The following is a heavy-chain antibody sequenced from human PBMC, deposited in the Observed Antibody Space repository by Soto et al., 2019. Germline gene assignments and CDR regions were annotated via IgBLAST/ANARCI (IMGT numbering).Heavy chain of an antibody. CDR2: ITGGADNT. Sequence: EVKLLESGGGLVQPGGSLRLSCVASGFTYSSYAMSWVRQAPGKGLEWVSTITGGADNTHYADSVKGRFTISRDNSKNTLSLQINSLRVEDTAVYHCAKGRIAVAAPYNWFDPWGQGTLVTVSS. D-gene: IGHD6-19*01. J-gene: IGHJ5*02. V-gene: IGHV3-23*01. CDR3: AKGRIAVAAPYNWFDP. CDR1: GFTYSSYA.